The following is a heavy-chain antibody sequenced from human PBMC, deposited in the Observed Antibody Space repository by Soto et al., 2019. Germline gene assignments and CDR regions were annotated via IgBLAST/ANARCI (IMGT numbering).Heavy chain of an antibody. V-gene: IGHV3-33*01. CDR3: ARNPGYYYYMDV. CDR2: IWYDGSNK. CDR1: GFTFSSYG. J-gene: IGHJ6*03. Sequence: GGSLRLSCAASGFTFSSYGMHWVRQAPGKGLEWVAVIWYDGSNKHYADSVKGRFTISRDNSKNTLYLQMTSLRAEDTAVYYCARNPGYYYYMDVWGKGTTVTVSS.